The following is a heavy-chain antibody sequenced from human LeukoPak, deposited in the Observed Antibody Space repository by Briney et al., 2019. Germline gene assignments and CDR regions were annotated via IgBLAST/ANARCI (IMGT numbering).Heavy chain of an antibody. CDR3: AREVYYYDSSGYRDY. CDR1: VGTLRSYA. D-gene: IGHD3-22*01. Sequence: ASVKVSCEACVGTLRSYAISWVRRAPGQGLEWMGGIIPIFGTANYAQKCQGRVTITSDESTSTAYMELSSLRSEDTAVYYCAREVYYYDSSGYRDYWGQGTLVTVSS. J-gene: IGHJ4*02. V-gene: IGHV1-69*01. CDR2: IIPIFGTA.